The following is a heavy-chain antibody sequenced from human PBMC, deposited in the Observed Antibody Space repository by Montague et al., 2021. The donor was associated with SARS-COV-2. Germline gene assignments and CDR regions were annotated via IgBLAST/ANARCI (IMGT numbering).Heavy chain of an antibody. D-gene: IGHD3-10*01. Sequence: SETLSLTCAVYGGSFRGYYWSWIRQPPEKGLEWIGEINQSGRTNNNPSLKSRVIISVDTSKNQFSLKLSSVTAAGTAVYYCARRGSSVWGVTVSAELDYWGQGILVIVSS. CDR1: GGSFRGYY. V-gene: IGHV4-34*01. J-gene: IGHJ4*02. CDR2: INQSGRT. CDR3: ARRGSSVWGVTVSAELDY.